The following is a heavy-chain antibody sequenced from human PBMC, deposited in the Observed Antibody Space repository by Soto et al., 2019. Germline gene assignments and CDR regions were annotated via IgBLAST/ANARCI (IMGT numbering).Heavy chain of an antibody. CDR1: GYTFSGYY. V-gene: IGHV1-2*02. CDR2: VNPNSGGT. J-gene: IGHJ4*02. CDR3: TRRDSSGYYASDY. D-gene: IGHD3-22*01. Sequence: QVQLVQSGAEVKKPGASVKVSCKAAGYTFSGYYMHWVRQAPGQGLEWMGWVNPNSGGTYYAQKFQGRVTMTRDTSISTASMEVSRLRSDDTAVYYCTRRDSSGYYASDYWGQGTLVTVSS.